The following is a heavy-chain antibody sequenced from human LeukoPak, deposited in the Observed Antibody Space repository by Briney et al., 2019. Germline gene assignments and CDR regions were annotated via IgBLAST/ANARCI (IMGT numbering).Heavy chain of an antibody. CDR1: GYTFTSNY. V-gene: IGHV1-8*03. CDR2: MNPNSGNT. CDR3: ATRGYSYGYLVAFDI. J-gene: IGHJ3*02. D-gene: IGHD5-18*01. Sequence: GASVKVSCKAFGYTFTSNYMHWVRQATGQGLEWMGWMNPNSGNTGYAQKFQGRVTITRNTSISTAYMELSSLRSEDTAVYYCATRGYSYGYLVAFDIWGQGTMVTVSS.